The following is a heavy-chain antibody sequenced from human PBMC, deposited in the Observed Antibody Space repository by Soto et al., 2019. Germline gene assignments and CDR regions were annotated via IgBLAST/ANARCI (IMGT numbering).Heavy chain of an antibody. V-gene: IGHV4-59*01. J-gene: IGHJ5*02. D-gene: IGHD3-9*01. CDR3: ARVTSYDILTGYPPWYWFDP. CDR1: GGSISSYY. CDR2: IYYSGST. Sequence: PSETLSLTCTVSGGSISSYYWSWIRQPPGKGLEWIGYIYYSGSTNYNPSLKSRVTISVDTSKNQFSLKLSSVTAADTAVYYCARVTSYDILTGYPPWYWFDPWGQGTLVTASS.